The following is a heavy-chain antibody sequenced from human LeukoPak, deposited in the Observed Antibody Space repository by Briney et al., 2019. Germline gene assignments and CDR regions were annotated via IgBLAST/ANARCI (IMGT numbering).Heavy chain of an antibody. CDR2: ISHDETNK. J-gene: IGHJ4*02. D-gene: IGHD1-26*01. CDR1: GFTFSSYA. Sequence: QPGRSLRLSCAASGFTFSSYAMHWVRQAPGKGLEWVAVISHDETNKHYADSVKGRFTISRDNSKNTLYLQMNSLRVEDTAVYYCATDIVGAREDYWGQGTLVTVSS. CDR3: ATDIVGAREDY. V-gene: IGHV3-30-3*01.